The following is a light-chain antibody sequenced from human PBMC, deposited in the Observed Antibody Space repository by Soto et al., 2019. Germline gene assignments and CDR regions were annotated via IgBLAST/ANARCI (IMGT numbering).Light chain of an antibody. CDR3: QQYYSNPRT. CDR2: AAS. V-gene: IGKV1-8*01. CDR1: QGISSY. J-gene: IGKJ1*01. Sequence: AIRMTQSPSSLSASTGDRVTITCRASQGISSYLAWYQQKPGKAPKLLIYAASTLQSGVPSRFSGSGSGTDFTLTIICLQSEDFATYYCQQYYSNPRTFGQGTKVDIK.